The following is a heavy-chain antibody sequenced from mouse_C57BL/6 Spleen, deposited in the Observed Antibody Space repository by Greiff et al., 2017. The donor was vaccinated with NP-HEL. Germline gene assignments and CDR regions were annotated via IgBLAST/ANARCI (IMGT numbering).Heavy chain of an antibody. CDR2: IWTGGGT. D-gene: IGHD4-1*01. CDR1: GFSLTSYA. Sequence: VKLVESGPGLVAPSQSLSITCTVSGFSLTSYAISWVRQPPGKGLEWLGVIWTGGGTNYNSALKSRLSISKDNSKSQVFLKMNSLQTDDTARYYCARANWEGLYYFDYWGQGTTLTVSS. CDR3: ARANWEGLYYFDY. V-gene: IGHV2-9-1*01. J-gene: IGHJ2*01.